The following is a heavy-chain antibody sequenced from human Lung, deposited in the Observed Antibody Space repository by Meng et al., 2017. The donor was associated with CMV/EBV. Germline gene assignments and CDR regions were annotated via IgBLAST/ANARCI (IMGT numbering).Heavy chain of an antibody. CDR3: ARLTSGSQGGCFDY. Sequence: KVSXKGSGYSFTSYWIGWVRQMPGKGLEWMGIIYPGDSDTRYSPSFQGQVTISADKSISTAYLQWSSLKASDTAMYYCARLTSGSQGGCFDYWGQGTLVXVSA. CDR1: GYSFTSYW. D-gene: IGHD1-26*01. V-gene: IGHV5-51*01. J-gene: IGHJ4*02. CDR2: IYPGDSDT.